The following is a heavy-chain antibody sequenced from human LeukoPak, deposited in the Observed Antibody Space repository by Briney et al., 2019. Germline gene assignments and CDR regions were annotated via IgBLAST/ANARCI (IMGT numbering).Heavy chain of an antibody. V-gene: IGHV1-18*01. CDR1: GYTFTSYG. J-gene: IGHJ4*02. CDR3: ARDITQGITFGGVIAADY. CDR2: ISAYSGNT. Sequence: ASVKVSCKASGYTFTSYGISWVRQAPGQGLEWMGWISAYSGNTNYAQKLQGRVTMTTDTSTSTAYMELRSLRSDDTAVYYCARDITQGITFGGVIAADYWGQGTLVTVSS. D-gene: IGHD3-16*02.